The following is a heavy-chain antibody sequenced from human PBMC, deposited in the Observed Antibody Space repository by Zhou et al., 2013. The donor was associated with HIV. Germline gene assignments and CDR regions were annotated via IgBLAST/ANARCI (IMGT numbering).Heavy chain of an antibody. Sequence: QVQLVQSGAEVKKPGSSVKVSCKASGGTFSSYGISWVRQAPGQGLEWMGRIIPILGITNYAQKFQGRVTITTDESTSTAYMELSSLRSEDTAVYYCARDRYGSGSYGYWGQGTLVTVSS. V-gene: IGHV1-69*04. CDR2: IIPILGIT. CDR1: GGTFSSYG. CDR3: ARDRYGSGSYGY. D-gene: IGHD3-10*01. J-gene: IGHJ4*02.